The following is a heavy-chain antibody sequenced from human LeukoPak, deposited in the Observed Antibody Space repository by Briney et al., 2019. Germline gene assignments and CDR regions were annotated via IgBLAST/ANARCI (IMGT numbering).Heavy chain of an antibody. CDR2: ISSSSSTI. V-gene: IGHV3-48*01. D-gene: IGHD2-21*02. CDR1: GFTFSSYS. CDR3: ARYLEGLVTAMGY. J-gene: IGHJ4*02. Sequence: PGGSLRLSCAASGFTFSSYSMNWVRQAPGKGLEWVSYISSSSSTIYYADSVKGRFTISRDTSKSTLNLQMNSLRAEDTAVYYCARYLEGLVTAMGYWGQGTLVTVSS.